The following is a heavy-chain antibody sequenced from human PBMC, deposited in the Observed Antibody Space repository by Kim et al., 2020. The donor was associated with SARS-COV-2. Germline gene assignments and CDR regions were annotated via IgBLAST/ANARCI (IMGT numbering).Heavy chain of an antibody. Sequence: SVKVSCRASGDSFSDYAINWVRQVPGQGLEWVGGLLPILRSGNRAKKFEGRVSITADERTSTVYMELHSLTSDDTAVYFCARDVRYSGSNLAPFDYWGQGTLVTVSS. D-gene: IGHD1-26*01. J-gene: IGHJ4*02. CDR2: LLPILRSG. V-gene: IGHV1-69*13. CDR1: GDSFSDYA. CDR3: ARDVRYSGSNLAPFDY.